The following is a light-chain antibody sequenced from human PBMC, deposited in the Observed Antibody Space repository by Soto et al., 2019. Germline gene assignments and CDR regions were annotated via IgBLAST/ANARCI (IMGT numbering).Light chain of an antibody. Sequence: QSALTQPASVSGSPGQSITISCTGTSSDVGAYKYVSWYQQHPGKVPKLIISGVSNRPSGVSNRFSGSKSGNTAFLTISGLQPEDEADYYCSSFTGTTTLDVFGTGTKVTVL. CDR2: GVS. CDR3: SSFTGTTTLDV. V-gene: IGLV2-14*03. J-gene: IGLJ1*01. CDR1: SSDVGAYKY.